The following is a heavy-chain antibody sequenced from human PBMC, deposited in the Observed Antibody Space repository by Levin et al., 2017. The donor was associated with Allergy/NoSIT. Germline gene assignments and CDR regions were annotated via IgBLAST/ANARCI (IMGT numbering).Heavy chain of an antibody. CDR1: GFTFSTFA. Sequence: GESLKISCATSGFTFSTFAMSWVRQAPGKGLEWVSAISGSGETTYYADSVKGRFTISRDNSKNTLYLQMNSLRAEDTALFYCAKDLSAVPAANYYYGMDVWGQGTTVTVSS. CDR2: ISGSGETT. J-gene: IGHJ6*02. V-gene: IGHV3-23*01. D-gene: IGHD2-2*01. CDR3: AKDLSAVPAANYYYGMDV.